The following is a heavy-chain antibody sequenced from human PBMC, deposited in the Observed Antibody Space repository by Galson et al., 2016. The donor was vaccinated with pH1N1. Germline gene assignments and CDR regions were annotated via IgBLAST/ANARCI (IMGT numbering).Heavy chain of an antibody. Sequence: QSGAEVKKPGESLRISCEGSGYTFSKFWIAWVRQMPGKGLEWMGNIYPGDSDTKYSPSFEGQVTFSADKSISTAFLQWSSLNASDTAMYYCARRGINGTDFWGQGTLVPVSS. CDR1: GYTFSKFW. D-gene: IGHD1/OR15-1a*01. CDR3: ARRGINGTDF. J-gene: IGHJ4*02. V-gene: IGHV5-51*03. CDR2: IYPGDSDT.